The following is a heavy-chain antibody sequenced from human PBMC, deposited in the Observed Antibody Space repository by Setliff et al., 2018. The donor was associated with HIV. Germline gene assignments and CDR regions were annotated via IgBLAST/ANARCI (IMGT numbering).Heavy chain of an antibody. Sequence: SETLSLTCAVSGYSISSGYYWGWIRQSPGKGLEWIGYNFNSGSTNYNPSLKSRVTTSVDTSKNQFSLKLSSVTAADTAIYYCARRGGSGFYYWFDPWGQGTLVTVSS. J-gene: IGHJ5*02. D-gene: IGHD3-22*01. V-gene: IGHV4-38-2*01. CDR3: ARRGGSGFYYWFDP. CDR1: GYSISSGYY. CDR2: NFNSGST.